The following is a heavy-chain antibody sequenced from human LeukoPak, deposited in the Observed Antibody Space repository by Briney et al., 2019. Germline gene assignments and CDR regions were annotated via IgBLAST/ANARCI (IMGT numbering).Heavy chain of an antibody. Sequence: PSETLSLTCDVSVVSFSAYYWSWIRQSPEKGLEWIGEVNHSGYTNYNPSLKGRVTISVDTSKKQFSLKLSSVTATDTAVYYSARQLYGSDYWGQGTLVTVSS. CDR3: ARQLYGSDY. J-gene: IGHJ4*02. D-gene: IGHD4-17*01. CDR2: VNHSGYT. CDR1: VVSFSAYY. V-gene: IGHV4-34*01.